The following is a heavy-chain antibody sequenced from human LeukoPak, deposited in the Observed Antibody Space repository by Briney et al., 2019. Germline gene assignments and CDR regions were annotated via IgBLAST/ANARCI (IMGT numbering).Heavy chain of an antibody. J-gene: IGHJ4*02. CDR1: GGSISSYY. D-gene: IGHD2-21*01. Sequence: PSETLSLTCTVSGGSISSYYWSWIRQPPGKGLEWIGYIYYSGSTNYNPSLKSRVTISVDTSKNQFSLKLSSMTAADTAVYYCARDGVAYCGGDCYLFYWGQGTLVTVSS. CDR3: ARDGVAYCGGDCYLFY. CDR2: IYYSGST. V-gene: IGHV4-59*01.